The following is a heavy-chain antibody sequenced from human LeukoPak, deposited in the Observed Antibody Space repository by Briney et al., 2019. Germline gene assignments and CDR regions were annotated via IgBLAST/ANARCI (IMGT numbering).Heavy chain of an antibody. CDR3: ASTDCTNGVCYTCDY. Sequence: SVKVSCKASRGTFSSYAISWVRQAPGQGLEWMGGIIPIFGTANYAQKFQGRVTITTDESTSTAYMELSSLRSEDTAVYYCASTDCTNGVCYTCDYWGQGTLVTVSS. J-gene: IGHJ4*02. D-gene: IGHD2-8*01. V-gene: IGHV1-69*05. CDR2: IIPIFGTA. CDR1: RGTFSSYA.